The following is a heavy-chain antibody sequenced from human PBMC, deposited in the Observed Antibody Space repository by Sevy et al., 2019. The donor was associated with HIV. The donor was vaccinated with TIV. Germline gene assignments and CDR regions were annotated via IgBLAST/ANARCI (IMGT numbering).Heavy chain of an antibody. J-gene: IGHJ5*02. CDR3: ARDAGGYQGSDL. CDR1: GFTFSNYW. CDR2: IKQDGSEK. Sequence: GGSLRISCAASGFTFSNYWMTWVRQAPGKGLEWVANIKQDGSEKYYLDSLKGRFTISRDNAKNSLYLQMSSLRADDTAVYHCARDAGGYQGSDLWGQGTLVTVSS. V-gene: IGHV3-7*01. D-gene: IGHD2-2*01.